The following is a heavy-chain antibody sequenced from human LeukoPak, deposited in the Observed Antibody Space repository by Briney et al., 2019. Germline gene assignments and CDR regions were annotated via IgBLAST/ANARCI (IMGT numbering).Heavy chain of an antibody. CDR1: GFAFSFFA. CDR3: ARGHVALEYGDDIHFQS. J-gene: IGHJ1*01. Sequence: GGSLRLSCEASGFAFSFFAMSWVRQAPGKGLDWVSTLYSGGNTYYAGSVKGRFTISRDSSKNTLYLQMNSLRAEASAVYYCARGHVALEYGDDIHFQSWGQGTLVTVSS. CDR2: LYSGGNT. D-gene: IGHD4-17*01. V-gene: IGHV3-53*01.